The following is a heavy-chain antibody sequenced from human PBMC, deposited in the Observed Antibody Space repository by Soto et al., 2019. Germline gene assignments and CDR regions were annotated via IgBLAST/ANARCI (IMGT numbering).Heavy chain of an antibody. CDR1: GGSFSGYY. D-gene: IGHD3-10*01. J-gene: IGHJ4*02. CDR2: INHSGST. Sequence: SETLSLTCAVYGGSFSGYYWSWIRQPPGKGLEWIGEINHSGSTNYNPSLKSRVTISVDTSKNQFSLRLSSVTAADTAVYYCATGYPYYYGSRSYYTPGYWGQGTLVTVSS. CDR3: ATGYPYYYGSRSYYTPGY. V-gene: IGHV4-34*01.